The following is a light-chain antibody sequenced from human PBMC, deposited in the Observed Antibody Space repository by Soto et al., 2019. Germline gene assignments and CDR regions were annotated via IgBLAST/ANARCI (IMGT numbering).Light chain of an antibody. CDR2: DAS. CDR1: QSVSSY. V-gene: IGKV3-11*01. CDR3: QQRSNWST. J-gene: IGKJ3*01. Sequence: EIVLTQSPATLSLSPGESATLSCRASQSVSSYLAWYQQKPGQAPRLLIYDASNRATGIPARFSGSGSGTDFTLTSISLEPEDVAVYYCQQRSNWSTFGPGTKVDIK.